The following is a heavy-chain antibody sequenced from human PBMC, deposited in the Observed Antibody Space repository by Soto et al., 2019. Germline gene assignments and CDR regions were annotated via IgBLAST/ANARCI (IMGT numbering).Heavy chain of an antibody. CDR1: GYTFSNYG. Sequence: QVQLVQSGGEVKRPGASVKVSCKTSGYTFSNYGITWVRQAPGQRLEWLGWISLYSDGTNYAQKIQGRVSMTTDTSTITAYMELRSMRSDDTAVYYCAKVVPGAEAWFGPWGQGTLVTVSS. J-gene: IGHJ5*02. V-gene: IGHV1-18*01. CDR3: AKVVPGAEAWFGP. CDR2: ISLYSDGT. D-gene: IGHD2-2*01.